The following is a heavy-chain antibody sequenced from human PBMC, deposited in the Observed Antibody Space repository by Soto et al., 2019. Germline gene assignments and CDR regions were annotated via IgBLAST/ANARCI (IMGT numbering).Heavy chain of an antibody. J-gene: IGHJ4*02. CDR2: ISAYNGNT. V-gene: IGHV1-18*01. Sequence: ASVKVSCKASGYTFTSYGISWVRQAPGQGLEWMGWISAYNGNTNYAQKLQGRVTMTTDTSTSTAYMELRSLRSDDTAIYYCARVRIRDSGMVDFDYWGLGTLVTVSS. D-gene: IGHD2-15*01. CDR3: ARVRIRDSGMVDFDY. CDR1: GYTFTSYG.